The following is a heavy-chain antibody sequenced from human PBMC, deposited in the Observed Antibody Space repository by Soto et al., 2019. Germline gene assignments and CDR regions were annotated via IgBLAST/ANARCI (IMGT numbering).Heavy chain of an antibody. J-gene: IGHJ3*02. CDR1: SGSISSYF. CDR3: AKNSAYSTSWYDAFEI. V-gene: IGHV4-59*01. Sequence: SDTLSLTCTVSSGSISSYFWSWIRQPPGKGLEWIGCIYYSGNANYNPSLKSRVSMSVDTSKNHFSLKLSSVTAADTAVYYCAKNSAYSTSWYDAFEIWGPGTMVTVSS. D-gene: IGHD6-13*01. CDR2: IYYSGNA.